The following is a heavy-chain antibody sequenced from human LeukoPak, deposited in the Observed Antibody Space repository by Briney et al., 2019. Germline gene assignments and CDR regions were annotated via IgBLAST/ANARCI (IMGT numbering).Heavy chain of an antibody. Sequence: PGRSLRLSCTASGFTFGDYAMSWVRQAPGKGLEWVGFIRSKAYGGTTEYAASVKGRFTISRDDSKSIAYLQMNSLKTEDTAVYYCARARYVEAAGHTFDYWGQGTLVTVSS. D-gene: IGHD6-13*01. J-gene: IGHJ4*02. CDR1: GFTFGDYA. V-gene: IGHV3-49*04. CDR2: IRSKAYGGTT. CDR3: ARARYVEAAGHTFDY.